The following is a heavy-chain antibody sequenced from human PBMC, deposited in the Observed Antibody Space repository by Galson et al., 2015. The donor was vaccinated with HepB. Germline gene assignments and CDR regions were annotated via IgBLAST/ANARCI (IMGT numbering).Heavy chain of an antibody. CDR2: INTASGRT. V-gene: IGHV1-3*04. CDR3: SRDSGRGFYGMDV. D-gene: IGHD3-10*01. Sequence: SVKVSCKASGYTLTRYAIHWVRQAPGQRLEWMGWINTASGRTEYSQKFQGTATITKDTSANTAYMEVSSLRSEDTAVYYCSRDSGRGFYGMDVWGQGTTVIVSS. CDR1: GYTLTRYA. J-gene: IGHJ6*02.